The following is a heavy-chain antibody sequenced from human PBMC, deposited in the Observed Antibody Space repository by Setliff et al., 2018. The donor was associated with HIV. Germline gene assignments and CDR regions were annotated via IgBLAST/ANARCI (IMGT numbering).Heavy chain of an antibody. CDR1: GFTFSSYG. CDR2: TSYDGSNK. D-gene: IGHD1-1*01. Sequence: PGGSLRLSCAASGFTFSSYGMHWVRQAPGKGLEWVAVTSYDGSNKYYADSVRGRFTISRDTSKNSPFLQMNNLRADDAAVYYCTARPTLYPGPSDYWGQGTLVTVSS. V-gene: IGHV3-30*03. J-gene: IGHJ4*02. CDR3: TARPTLYPGPSDY.